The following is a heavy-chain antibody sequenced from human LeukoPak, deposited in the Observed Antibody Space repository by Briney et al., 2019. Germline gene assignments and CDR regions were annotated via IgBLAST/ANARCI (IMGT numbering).Heavy chain of an antibody. CDR3: ARVTNYYYYMDV. J-gene: IGHJ6*03. D-gene: IGHD4-11*01. CDR1: GFSLTAFG. V-gene: IGHV3-21*01. CDR2: ISSGSSSI. Sequence: PGGSLRLSCAVSGFSLTAFGMNWVRQAPGKGLEWVSSISSGSSSIYDADSVKGRFTISRDNAKNSLYLQMNSLRAEDTAVYYCARVTNYYYYMDVWGKGSSVTVSS.